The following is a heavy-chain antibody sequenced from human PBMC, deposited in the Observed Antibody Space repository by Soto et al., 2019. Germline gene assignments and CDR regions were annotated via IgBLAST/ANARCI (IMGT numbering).Heavy chain of an antibody. Sequence: EVQLVESGGGLVQPGGSLKLSCAASGFTFSGSAMHWVRQASGKGLEWVGRIRSKANSYATAYAASVKGRFTISRHDSKSTAYLQMNSLKTEDTAVYYCTRSGWVWFGELLCGVEFTDYYYYYMDVWGRGTTVTVSS. CDR2: IRSKANSYAT. CDR1: GFTFSGSA. J-gene: IGHJ6*03. CDR3: TRSGWVWFGELLCGVEFTDYYYYYMDV. D-gene: IGHD3-10*01. V-gene: IGHV3-73*01.